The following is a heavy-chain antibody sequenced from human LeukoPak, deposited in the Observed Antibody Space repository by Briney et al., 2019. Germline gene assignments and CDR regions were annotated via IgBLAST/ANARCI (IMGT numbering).Heavy chain of an antibody. D-gene: IGHD6-13*01. V-gene: IGHV3-23*01. CDR3: AKKGSRTIATGGFDC. J-gene: IGHJ4*02. CDR1: GFTFSSYA. Sequence: GGSLRLSCAASGFTFSSYAMSWVRQAPGKGLEWISTISGSGSTTYYGDSVKGRFTISRDSSKNTLDLQMNSLRAEDTAVYYCAKKGSRTIATGGFDCWGQGTLVIISS. CDR2: ISGSGSTT.